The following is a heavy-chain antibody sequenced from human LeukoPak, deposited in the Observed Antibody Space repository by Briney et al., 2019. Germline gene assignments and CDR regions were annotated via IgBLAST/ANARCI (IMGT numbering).Heavy chain of an antibody. J-gene: IGHJ5*02. D-gene: IGHD5-12*01. CDR2: IYYSGST. Sequence: PSETLSLTCTVSGGPISSSSYYWGWIRQPPGKGLEWIGSIYYSGSTYYNPSLKSRVTISVDTSKNQFSLKLSSVTAADTAVYYCARHVSDIVARRWFDPWGQGTLVTVSS. CDR1: GGPISSSSYY. V-gene: IGHV4-39*01. CDR3: ARHVSDIVARRWFDP.